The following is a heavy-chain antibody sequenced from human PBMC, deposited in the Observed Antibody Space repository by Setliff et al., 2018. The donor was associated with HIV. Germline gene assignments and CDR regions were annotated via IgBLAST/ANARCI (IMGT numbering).Heavy chain of an antibody. CDR1: SGSVSRSDYY. CDR3: VRVHWFDP. CDR2: INHRGIT. J-gene: IGHJ5*02. V-gene: IGHV4-39*07. D-gene: IGHD3-10*01. Sequence: ETLSLTCTVSSGSVSRSDYYWGWIRQPPGKGLEWIGSINHRGITYYNPSLKSRVTISVDTSNNQFSLYLNSVTAADTAVYYCVRVHWFDPWGQGTLVTVSS.